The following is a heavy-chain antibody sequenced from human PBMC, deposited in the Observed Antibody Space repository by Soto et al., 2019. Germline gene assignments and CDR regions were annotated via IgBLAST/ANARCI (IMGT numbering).Heavy chain of an antibody. V-gene: IGHV4-59*01. D-gene: IGHD3-22*01. CDR3: GRKNYGSTGYFDD. J-gene: IGHJ4*01. CDR1: GCSISRYY. Sequence: SGTLSLTCPVSGCSISRYYWSWIRQHPGKGLEWIGYMYYSGSTNYNPSLKSRVTISVDTAKNQFSLKLSSVTAADTAVYYCGRKNYGSTGYFDDCGHGTVVTLSA. CDR2: MYYSGST.